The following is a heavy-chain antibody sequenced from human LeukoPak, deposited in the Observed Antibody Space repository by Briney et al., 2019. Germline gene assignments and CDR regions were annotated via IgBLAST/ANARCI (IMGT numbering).Heavy chain of an antibody. J-gene: IGHJ4*02. V-gene: IGHV4-30-2*01. Sequence: TLSLTCAVSGGSIGSGGYSWSWIRQPPGKGLEWIGYIYHSGSTYYNPSLKSRVTISVDRSKNQFSLKLSSVTAADTAVYYCARGVDYSNYFDYWGQGTLVTVSS. D-gene: IGHD4-11*01. CDR1: GGSIGSGGYS. CDR2: IYHSGST. CDR3: ARGVDYSNYFDY.